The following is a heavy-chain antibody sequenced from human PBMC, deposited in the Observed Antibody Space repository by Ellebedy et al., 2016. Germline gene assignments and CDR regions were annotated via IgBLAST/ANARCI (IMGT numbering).Heavy chain of an antibody. CDR1: GFSLSTTGMS. CDR3: ARITDSSSPNYFYYAMDV. J-gene: IGHJ6*02. D-gene: IGHD6-6*01. V-gene: IGHV2-70*11. CDR2: IDWDDDT. Sequence: SGPTLVXPPQTLTLTCTFSGFSLSTTGMSVSWIRQPPGKALEWLARIDWDDDTYYNTSLRTRLTISKDTSKDQVVLTMTNMYPVDTGTYYCARITDSSSPNYFYYAMDVWGQGTTVSVS.